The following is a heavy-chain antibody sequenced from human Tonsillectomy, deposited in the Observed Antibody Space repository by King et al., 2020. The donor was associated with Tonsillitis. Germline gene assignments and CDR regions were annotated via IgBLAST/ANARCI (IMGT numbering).Heavy chain of an antibody. D-gene: IGHD2/OR15-2a*01. CDR3: AKIGGTSSPDAFDI. CDR2: IYHSGIT. CDR1: GYSISSGYY. V-gene: IGHV4-38-2*01. J-gene: IGHJ3*02. Sequence: QLQESGPGLVKPSETLSLTCAVSGYSISSGYYWGWIRQPPGKGLEWIGNIYHSGITYYNPSLKSRVTISLDTFKNHFSLKFSSVTAADTAVYYCAKIGGTSSPDAFDIWGQGTMVTVSS.